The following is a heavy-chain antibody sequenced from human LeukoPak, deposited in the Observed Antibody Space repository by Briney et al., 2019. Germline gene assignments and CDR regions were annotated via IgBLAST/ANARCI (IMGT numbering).Heavy chain of an antibody. D-gene: IGHD1-26*01. Sequence: GGSLRLSCAAPGFTVSSNYMSWVRQAPGKGLEWVSVIYSGGSTYYADSVKGRFTISRDNSKNTLYLQMNSQRAEDTAVYYCASLVGATPGDIWGQGTMVTVSS. CDR3: ASLVGATPGDI. J-gene: IGHJ3*02. CDR1: GFTVSSNY. V-gene: IGHV3-53*01. CDR2: IYSGGST.